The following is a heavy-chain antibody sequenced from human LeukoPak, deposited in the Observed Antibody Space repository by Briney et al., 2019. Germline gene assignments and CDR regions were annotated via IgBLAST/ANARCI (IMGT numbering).Heavy chain of an antibody. D-gene: IGHD3-16*01. CDR3: ARALGSSYNWFDP. CDR1: GYTFTGYY. V-gene: IGHV1-2*02. CDR2: INPNSGGT. Sequence: GASVKVSCKASGYTFTGYYMHWVRQAPGQGLEWMGWINPNSGGTNYAQKFQGRVTMTRDTSTSTAYMELSRLRSDDTAVYYCARALGSSYNWFDPWGQGTLVTVSS. J-gene: IGHJ5*02.